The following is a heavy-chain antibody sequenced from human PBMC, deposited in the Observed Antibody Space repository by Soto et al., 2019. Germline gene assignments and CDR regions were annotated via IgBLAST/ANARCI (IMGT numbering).Heavy chain of an antibody. CDR3: AIQDGSGRGDWFDP. V-gene: IGHV4-31*03. CDR2: IYYSGST. Sequence: SETLSLTCTVSGGSISSGGYYWSWIRQHPGKGLEWIGYIYYSGSTYYNPSLKSRVTISVDTSKNQFSLKLSSVTAADTAVYYCAIQDGSGRGDWFDPWGQGTLVTVSS. J-gene: IGHJ5*02. CDR1: GGSISSGGYY. D-gene: IGHD3-10*01.